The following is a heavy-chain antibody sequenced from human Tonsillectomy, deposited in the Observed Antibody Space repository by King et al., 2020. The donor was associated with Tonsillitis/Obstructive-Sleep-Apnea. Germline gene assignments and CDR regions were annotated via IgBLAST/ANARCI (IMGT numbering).Heavy chain of an antibody. CDR3: ARDLGRSSVGPFYY. J-gene: IGHJ4*02. Sequence: VQLVESGGGEVQPGRSLRLAWAASGFTFSSYAMHWVRQARGKGLEWVAVISNEGSNKYYADSVKGRLTISRDNSKNTLYLQMNSLRAEDTAVYYCARDLGRSSVGPFYYWGQRTLVTVSS. CDR2: ISNEGSNK. V-gene: IGHV3-30*04. D-gene: IGHD3-22*01. CDR1: GFTFSSYA.